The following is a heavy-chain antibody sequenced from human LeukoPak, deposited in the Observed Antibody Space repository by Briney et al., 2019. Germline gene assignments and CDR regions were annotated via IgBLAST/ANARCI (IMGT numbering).Heavy chain of an antibody. CDR3: ARAKGVVAAAGTTYNY. CDR2: INPNSGGT. D-gene: IGHD6-13*01. J-gene: IGHJ4*02. Sequence: ASVKVSCKASGYTFTGYYMHWVRQAPGQGLEWMGRINPNSGGTNYAQKFQGRVTMTRDTSISTAYMELSRMRSDDTAVYYCARAKGVVAAAGTTYNYRGQGTLVTVSS. CDR1: GYTFTGYY. V-gene: IGHV1-2*06.